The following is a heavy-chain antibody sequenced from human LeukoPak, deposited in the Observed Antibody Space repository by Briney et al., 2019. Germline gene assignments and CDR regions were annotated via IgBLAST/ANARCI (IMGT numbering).Heavy chain of an antibody. CDR3: ARGDDYGDYFDY. CDR2: INPNSGGT. J-gene: IGHJ4*02. Sequence: ASVKVSCKASGYIFTDYYMHWVRQAPGQELGWMGRINPNSGGTNYAQKFQGRVTMTRDTSTSTAYMELRSLRSDDTAVYYCARGDDYGDYFDYWGQGTLVTVSS. CDR1: GYIFTDYY. D-gene: IGHD4-17*01. V-gene: IGHV1/OR15-1*04.